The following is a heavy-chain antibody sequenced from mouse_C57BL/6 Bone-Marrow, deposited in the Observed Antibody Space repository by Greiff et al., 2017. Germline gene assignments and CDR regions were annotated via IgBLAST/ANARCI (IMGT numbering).Heavy chain of an antibody. D-gene: IGHD1-1*01. CDR2: IDPSDSYT. CDR3: ARGDYCGRPFAY. Sequence: VQLQQPGAELVMPGASVKLSCTASGYTFTSYWMHWVKQRPGQGLEWIGEIDPSDSYTNYNKKFQGKSTITVDKSSNTAYMQLSSLTSEDSAVYYCARGDYCGRPFAYWGQGTRVTVTA. V-gene: IGHV1-69*01. CDR1: GYTFTSYW. J-gene: IGHJ3*01.